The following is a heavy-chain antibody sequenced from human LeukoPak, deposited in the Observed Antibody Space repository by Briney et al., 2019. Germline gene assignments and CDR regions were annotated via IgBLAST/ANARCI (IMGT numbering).Heavy chain of an antibody. CDR2: ISGSGGST. CDR1: GFTFSSCA. D-gene: IGHD2-15*01. V-gene: IGHV3-23*01. J-gene: IGHJ4*02. CDR3: AKFGCSGGSCYSFDY. Sequence: GGSLRLSCAASGFTFSSCAMSWVRQAPGKGLEWVSAISGSGGSTYYADSVKGRFTISRDNSKNTLYLQMNSLRAEDTAVYYCAKFGCSGGSCYSFDYWGQGTLVTVSS.